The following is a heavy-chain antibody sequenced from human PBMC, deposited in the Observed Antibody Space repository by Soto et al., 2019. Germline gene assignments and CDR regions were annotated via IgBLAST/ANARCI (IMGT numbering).Heavy chain of an antibody. CDR1: GGSFSGYY. D-gene: IGHD4-17*01. CDR2: INHSGST. CDR3: ARGIRGVTTVLYYYYYYMDV. V-gene: IGHV4-34*01. Sequence: SETLSLTCAVYGGSFSGYYWSWIRQPPGKGLEWIGEINHSGSTNYNPSLKSRVTISVDTSKNQFSLKLSSVTAADTAVYYCARGIRGVTTVLYYYYYYMDVWGKGTTVTVSS. J-gene: IGHJ6*03.